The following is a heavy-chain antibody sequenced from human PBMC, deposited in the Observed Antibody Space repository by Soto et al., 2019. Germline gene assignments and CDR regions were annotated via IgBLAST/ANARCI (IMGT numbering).Heavy chain of an antibody. D-gene: IGHD1-1*01. CDR3: ARVAGHKNARFDT. Sequence: ASVKVSCKASGYSFAKYHMHWVRQAPGQGLEWMGWINPGSGVTNQAQKFQGRVTMTRDTSITTTYMELNSLTSDDTAVYYCARVAGHKNARFDTWGQGALVTVSS. V-gene: IGHV1-2*02. CDR2: INPGSGVT. J-gene: IGHJ4*02. CDR1: GYSFAKYH.